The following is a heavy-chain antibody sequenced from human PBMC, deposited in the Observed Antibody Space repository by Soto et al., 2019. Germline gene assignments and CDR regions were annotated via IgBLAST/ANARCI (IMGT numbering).Heavy chain of an antibody. CDR1: GFKFSTYA. CDR2: ISATGGGT. Sequence: GGELRPACPASGFKFSTYAMRWVRQAQGKGLEWVSLISATGGGTYYADSVKGRFTISRDNSHNTLYLQVHSLTAEDTAVYYCAKDRRAGGNSAFYFDFWGQGAQVTGSS. J-gene: IGHJ4*02. V-gene: IGHV3-23*01. CDR3: AKDRRAGGNSAFYFDF. D-gene: IGHD3-16*01.